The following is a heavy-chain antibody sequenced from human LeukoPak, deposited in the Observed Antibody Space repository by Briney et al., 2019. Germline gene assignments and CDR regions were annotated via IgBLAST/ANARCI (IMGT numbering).Heavy chain of an antibody. CDR3: AREVTIGNWFDP. J-gene: IGHJ5*02. D-gene: IGHD3-16*01. Sequence: ASVKVSCKASGYTFTSYAISWVRQAPGQGLEWMGGIIPIFGTANYAQKFQGRVTITADESTSTAYMELSSLRSEDTAVYYCAREVTIGNWFDPWGQGTLVTVSS. CDR2: IIPIFGTA. V-gene: IGHV1-69*13. CDR1: GYTFTSYA.